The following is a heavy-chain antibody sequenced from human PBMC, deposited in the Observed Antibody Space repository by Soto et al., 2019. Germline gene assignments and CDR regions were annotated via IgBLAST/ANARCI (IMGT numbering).Heavy chain of an antibody. D-gene: IGHD2-2*01. CDR2: ISAYNTNT. CDR1: GYTFTSYH. Sequence: QVQLVQSGAEVKKPGASVKVSCKTSGYTFTSYHISWVRQAPGQGLEWMGWISAYNTNTNYAQKFQGRVTMTTDTLSTTAYMELRSLRSDDTSLYYCARDTPPTNYWRQGTLVTVSS. V-gene: IGHV1-18*01. J-gene: IGHJ4*02. CDR3: ARDTPPTNY.